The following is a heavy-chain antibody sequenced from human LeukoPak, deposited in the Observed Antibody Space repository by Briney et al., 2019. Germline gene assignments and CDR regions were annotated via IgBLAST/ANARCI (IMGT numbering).Heavy chain of an antibody. CDR3: AEEGSGSAYFDY. D-gene: IGHD3-10*01. V-gene: IGHV3-30*18. J-gene: IGHJ4*02. CDR1: GFAFSSYG. Sequence: PGGSLRLSCAASGFAFSSYGIHWVRQAPGRGLEWVAVTAYDGINKYYADSVKGRFTMSRDNPKNTLYLQMNSLRAEDTAVYYCAEEGSGSAYFDYWGQGTLVTVSS. CDR2: TAYDGINK.